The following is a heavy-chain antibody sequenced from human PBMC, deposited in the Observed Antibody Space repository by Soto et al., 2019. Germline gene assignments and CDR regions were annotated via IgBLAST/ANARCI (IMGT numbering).Heavy chain of an antibody. D-gene: IGHD5-18*01. CDR2: LNPNSGGT. J-gene: IGHJ5*02. CDR3: ARDPRRYSYAFDP. V-gene: IGHV1-2*02. Sequence: QVQLVQSGAEVKKPGASVKVSCKASGYTFTGYYMHWVRQAPGQGLEWMGWLNPNSGGTNYAQKFLVRVTMPRDTSISTAYMELSRLRSDATAVYYCARDPRRYSYAFDPWGQGTLVTVSS. CDR1: GYTFTGYY.